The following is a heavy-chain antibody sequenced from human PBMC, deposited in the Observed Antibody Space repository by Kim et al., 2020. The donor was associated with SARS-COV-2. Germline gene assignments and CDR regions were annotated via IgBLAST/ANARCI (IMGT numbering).Heavy chain of an antibody. V-gene: IGHV1-69*01. D-gene: IGHD1-26*01. CDR3: ARDGGRDYEYFQH. Sequence: YAQKFQGRVTITADESTSTAYMELSSLRSEDTAVYYCARDGGRDYEYFQHWGQGTLVTVSS. J-gene: IGHJ1*01.